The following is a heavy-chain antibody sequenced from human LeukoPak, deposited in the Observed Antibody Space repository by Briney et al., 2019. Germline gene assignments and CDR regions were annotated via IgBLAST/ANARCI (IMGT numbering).Heavy chain of an antibody. V-gene: IGHV5-51*01. Sequence: GESLKISCKGSGYSFTSYWICWVRQMPGKGLEWMGIIYPGDSDTRYSPSFQGQVTISADKSISTAYLQWSSLKASDTAMYYCARLSARFYYGSGPVGFDPWGQGTLVTVSS. D-gene: IGHD3-10*01. CDR1: GYSFTSYW. CDR2: IYPGDSDT. J-gene: IGHJ5*02. CDR3: ARLSARFYYGSGPVGFDP.